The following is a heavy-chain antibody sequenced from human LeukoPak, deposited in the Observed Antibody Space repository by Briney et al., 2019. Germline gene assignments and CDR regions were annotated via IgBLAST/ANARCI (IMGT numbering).Heavy chain of an antibody. CDR2: ISGSGGST. Sequence: PGGSLRLSCAASGFTFSSYAMSWVRQAPGKGLEWVSAISGSGGSTYYADSVKGRFTISRDNSKNTLYLQMNSLRAEDTAVYYCAKLGVLLWFGEHFDYWGQGTLVTVSS. D-gene: IGHD3-10*01. CDR3: AKLGVLLWFGEHFDY. CDR1: GFTFSSYA. J-gene: IGHJ4*02. V-gene: IGHV3-23*01.